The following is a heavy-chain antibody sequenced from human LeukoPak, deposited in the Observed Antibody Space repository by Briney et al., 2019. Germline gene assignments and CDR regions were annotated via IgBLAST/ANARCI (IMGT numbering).Heavy chain of an antibody. CDR2: IYYSGST. Sequence: PSETLSLTCTVSGGSISSSSYYWGWIRQPPGKGLEWIGSIYYSGSTYYNPSLKSRVTISVDTSKNQFSLKLSSVTAADTAVYYCARSILTKIDYWGQGTLVTVSS. CDR3: ARSILTKIDY. J-gene: IGHJ4*02. CDR1: GGSISSSSYY. D-gene: IGHD3-9*01. V-gene: IGHV4-39*07.